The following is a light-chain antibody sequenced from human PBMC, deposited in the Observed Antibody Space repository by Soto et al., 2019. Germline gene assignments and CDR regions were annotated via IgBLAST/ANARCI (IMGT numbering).Light chain of an antibody. V-gene: IGLV3-21*04. CDR1: NIGSKS. J-gene: IGLJ3*02. CDR2: YDS. CDR3: QVWDSSSDHPNWV. Sequence: SYELTQPPSVSVAPGKTARITCGGNNIGSKSVHWYQQKPGQAPVLVIYYDSDRPSGIPERFSGSNSGNTATLTISRVEAGDEADYYCQVWDSSSDHPNWVFGGGTPLTVL.